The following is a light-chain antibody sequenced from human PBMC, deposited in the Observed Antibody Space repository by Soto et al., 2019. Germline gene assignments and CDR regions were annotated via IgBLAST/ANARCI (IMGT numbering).Light chain of an antibody. CDR3: QQRSNWLT. CDR1: QSVSNY. CDR2: DAS. V-gene: IGKV3-11*01. Sequence: EIVLTQSPATLSLSPGDRATLSCRASQSVSNYLAWYQQKPGQAPRLLIYDASNRATGIPARFSGSGSGTDFTLTIRSLESEDFAVYYCQQRSNWLTFGGGTKVEI. J-gene: IGKJ4*01.